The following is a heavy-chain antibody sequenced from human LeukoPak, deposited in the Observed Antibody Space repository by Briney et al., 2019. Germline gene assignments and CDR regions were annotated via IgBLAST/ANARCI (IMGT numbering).Heavy chain of an antibody. CDR1: GFTFSSHE. J-gene: IGHJ4*02. D-gene: IGHD6-19*01. Sequence: GRTLRLSCAASGFTFSSHEMNWVRQAPGKGLEWLSYIGTSDSGSTIYYADSVKARFTISRNNARSSLYLQMNRLRAEDTAVYYCARLSGGSGWYLDFDYWGQGTLVTVSS. CDR2: IGTSDSGSTI. CDR3: ARLSGGSGWYLDFDY. V-gene: IGHV3-48*03.